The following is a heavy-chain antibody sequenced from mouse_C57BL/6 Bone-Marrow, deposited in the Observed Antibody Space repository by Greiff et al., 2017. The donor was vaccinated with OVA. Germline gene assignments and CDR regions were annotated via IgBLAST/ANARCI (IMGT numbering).Heavy chain of an antibody. CDR2: INPSSGYT. D-gene: IGHD2-3*01. V-gene: IGHV1-7*01. Sequence: QVQLKESGAELAKPGASVKLSCKASGYTFTSYWMHWVKQRPGQGLEWIGYINPSSGYTKYNQKFKDKATLTADKSSSTAYMQLSSLTYEDSAVYDCARRDGYFPWYCDVWGTGTTVTVSS. CDR1: GYTFTSYW. CDR3: ARRDGYFPWYCDV. J-gene: IGHJ1*03.